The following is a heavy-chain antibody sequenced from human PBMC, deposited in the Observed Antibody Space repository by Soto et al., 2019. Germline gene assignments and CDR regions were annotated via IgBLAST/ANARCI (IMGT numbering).Heavy chain of an antibody. CDR3: ASGIAAAGTLDY. Sequence: PAETLSLTCAVSVCSISRGVYSWSWIRQPPGKGLEWIGYIYHSGSTYYNPSLKSRVTISVDRSKNQFSLKLSSVTAADTAVYYCASGIAAAGTLDYWGQGTLVTVSS. CDR1: VCSISRGVYS. CDR2: IYHSGST. J-gene: IGHJ4*02. D-gene: IGHD6-13*01. V-gene: IGHV4-30-2*01.